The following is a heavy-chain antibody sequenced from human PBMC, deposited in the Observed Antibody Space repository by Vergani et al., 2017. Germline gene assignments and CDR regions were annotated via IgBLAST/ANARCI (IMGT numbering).Heavy chain of an antibody. Sequence: EVQLLQSEGAVVQPGGSLRLSCVASGFTFSSHATSWVRQGHGQGLEWVLSIKNTGDSTHYADSVKGRFTISRDNSKNTLYLQMNSLRVEDTAVYYCGGGSDNYNWGQGTLVTVSS. CDR1: GFTFSSHA. CDR3: GGGSDNYN. V-gene: IGHV3-23*01. J-gene: IGHJ4*02. D-gene: IGHD5-24*01. CDR2: IKNTGDST.